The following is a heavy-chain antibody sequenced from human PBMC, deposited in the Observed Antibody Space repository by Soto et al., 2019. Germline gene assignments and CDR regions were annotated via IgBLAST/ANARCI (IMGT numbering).Heavy chain of an antibody. J-gene: IGHJ5*02. Sequence: SETLSLTCTVSGGSISSGDYYWSWIRQPPGKGLEWIGYIYYSGSTYYNPSLKSRVTISVDTSKNQFSLKLSSVTAADTAVYYCARDNRGTVVPAARYNWFDPWGQGTLVTVSS. CDR3: ARDNRGTVVPAARYNWFDP. CDR1: GGSISSGDYY. D-gene: IGHD2-2*01. CDR2: IYYSGST. V-gene: IGHV4-30-4*02.